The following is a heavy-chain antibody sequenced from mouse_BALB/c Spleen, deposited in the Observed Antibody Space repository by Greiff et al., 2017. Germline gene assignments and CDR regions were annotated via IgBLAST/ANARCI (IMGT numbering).Heavy chain of an antibody. J-gene: IGHJ4*01. CDR3: VRDRYEGAMDY. CDR1: GFSLTSYD. CDR2: IWTGGGT. D-gene: IGHD2-14*01. V-gene: IGHV2-9-2*01. Sequence: VQVVESGPGLVAPSQSLSITCTVSGFSLTSYDISWIRQPPGKGLEWLGVIWTGGGTNYNSAFMSRLSISKDNSKSQVFLKMNSLQTDDTAIYYCVRDRYEGAMDYWGQGTSVTVSS.